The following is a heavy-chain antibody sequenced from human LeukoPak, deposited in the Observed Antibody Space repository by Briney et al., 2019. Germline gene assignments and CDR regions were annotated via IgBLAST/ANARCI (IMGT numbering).Heavy chain of an antibody. CDR3: AXXPPYYDSSGYYYAYFDY. CDR1: GGTFXXXX. J-gene: IGHJ4*02. D-gene: IGHD3-22*01. V-gene: IGHV1-69*01. CDR2: XXXXFGXX. Sequence: SVKVSCKASGGTFXXXXXSWVRQAPGQGLEXXXXXXXXFGXXNYXXXXXXXXXXXXXESXSTAYMELSSLRSEDTAVYYCAXXPPYYDSSGYYYAYFDYWGQGTLVTVSS.